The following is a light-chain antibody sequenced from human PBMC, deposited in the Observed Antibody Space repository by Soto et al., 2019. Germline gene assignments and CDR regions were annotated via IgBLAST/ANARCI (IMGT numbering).Light chain of an antibody. CDR3: QQYNGWPLT. V-gene: IGKV3-15*01. Sequence: EIVLTQSPAPRSLPPGERATLSCRASRTVSANLAWYQQKPGQAPRLIIYGASTRATGTPARFSGSGSGTEFTLTISSLQSEDFAVYYCQQYNGWPLTFGGGTMVEFK. J-gene: IGKJ4*01. CDR2: GAS. CDR1: RTVSAN.